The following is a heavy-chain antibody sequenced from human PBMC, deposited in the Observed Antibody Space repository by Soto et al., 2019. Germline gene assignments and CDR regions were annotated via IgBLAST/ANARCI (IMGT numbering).Heavy chain of an antibody. Sequence: PSETLSLTCAVSGGSISSGGYSWSWIRQPPGKGLEWIGYIYHSGITYYNPSLKSRVTISVDRSKNQFSLKLSSVTAADTAVYYCARAPMITFGGVILGPFDPWGQGTLVTVSS. V-gene: IGHV4-30-2*01. CDR1: GGSISSGGYS. CDR2: IYHSGIT. D-gene: IGHD3-16*02. CDR3: ARAPMITFGGVILGPFDP. J-gene: IGHJ5*02.